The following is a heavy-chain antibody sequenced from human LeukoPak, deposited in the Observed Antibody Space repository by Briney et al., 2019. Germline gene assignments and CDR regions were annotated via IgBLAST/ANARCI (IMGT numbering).Heavy chain of an antibody. Sequence: SETLSLTCTVSGGSISSSSYYWGWIRQPPGKGLEWIGSIYYSGSTYYNPSLKSRVTISVDTSKNQFSLKLSSVTAADTAVYYCARRAVLEWLPTHFDYWGQGTLVTVSS. CDR2: IYYSGST. D-gene: IGHD3-3*01. V-gene: IGHV4-39*01. J-gene: IGHJ4*02. CDR3: ARRAVLEWLPTHFDY. CDR1: GGSISSSSYY.